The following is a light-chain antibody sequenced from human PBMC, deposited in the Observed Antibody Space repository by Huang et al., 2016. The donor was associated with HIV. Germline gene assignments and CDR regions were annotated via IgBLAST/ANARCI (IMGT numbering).Light chain of an antibody. CDR3: QQYNKWPPEYT. V-gene: IGKV3-15*01. Sequence: VMMSQSPATLAASPGERVTLSCGASQSVNTNLARYQQKPGQPPRLLIYAASTRATGGPARFAGSGSGTEFTLTIDSLQSDDFAVYYCQQYNKWPPEYTFGQGTRLEIK. J-gene: IGKJ2*01. CDR1: QSVNTN. CDR2: AAS.